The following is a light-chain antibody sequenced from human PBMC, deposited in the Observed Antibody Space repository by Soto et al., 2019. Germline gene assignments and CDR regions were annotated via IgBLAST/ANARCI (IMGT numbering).Light chain of an antibody. V-gene: IGKV1-39*01. J-gene: IGKJ1*01. CDR2: AAS. Sequence: DPQMTQSPSSLSASVGDRVTITCRASQSVSSYLNWYQQKPGKAPKLLIYAASSLQSGVPLRFSGSGSGTDFTLTISSLQPEDFATYYCQQSYSTPRTFGQGTKVEIK. CDR3: QQSYSTPRT. CDR1: QSVSSY.